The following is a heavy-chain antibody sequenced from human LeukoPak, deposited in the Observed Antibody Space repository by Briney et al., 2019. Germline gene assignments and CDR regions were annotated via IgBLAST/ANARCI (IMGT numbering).Heavy chain of an antibody. Sequence: GESLKISCKGSGYSFTSYWIGLVRQMPGKGLEWMGIIYPGDSYTRYSPSFQGQVTISADKSISTAYLQWSSLKASDTAMYYCARTTFSSSWYEIDYWGQGTLVTVSS. D-gene: IGHD6-13*01. CDR3: ARTTFSSSWYEIDY. V-gene: IGHV5-51*01. CDR1: GYSFTSYW. J-gene: IGHJ4*02. CDR2: IYPGDSYT.